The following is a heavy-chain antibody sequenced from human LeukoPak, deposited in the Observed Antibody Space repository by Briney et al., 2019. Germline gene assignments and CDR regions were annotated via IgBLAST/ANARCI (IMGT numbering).Heavy chain of an antibody. D-gene: IGHD6-13*01. J-gene: IGHJ6*02. CDR3: ARLAQQPDDGMDV. CDR1: GYSFTSYW. V-gene: IGHV5-51*01. CDR2: IYPGDSDT. Sequence: GESLKISCEGSGYSFTSYWIAWVRQMPGKGLEWMGIIYPGDSDTRYSPSFQGRVTISADKSISTAYLQWSSLRASDTAMYYCARLAQQPDDGMDVWGQGTTVTVSS.